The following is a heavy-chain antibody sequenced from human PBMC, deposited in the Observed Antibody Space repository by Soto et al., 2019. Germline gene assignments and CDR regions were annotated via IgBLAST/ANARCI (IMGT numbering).Heavy chain of an antibody. CDR2: IWYDGSNK. Sequence: GGSLRLSCAASGFTFSSYGMHWVRQAPGKGLKWVAVIWYDGSNKYYADSVKGRFTISRDNSKNTLYLQMNSLRAEDTVVYFCVRYSSSSNSLAYYMDVWGKGTTVTVSS. CDR1: GFTFSSYG. CDR3: VRYSSSSNSLAYYMDV. V-gene: IGHV3-33*01. J-gene: IGHJ6*03. D-gene: IGHD6-6*01.